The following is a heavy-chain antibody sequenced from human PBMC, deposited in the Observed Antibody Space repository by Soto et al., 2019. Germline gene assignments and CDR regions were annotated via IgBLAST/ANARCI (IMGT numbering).Heavy chain of an antibody. J-gene: IGHJ4*02. V-gene: IGHV3-33*01. CDR2: IWYDGDNK. CDR3: ARDSRGYSYVDC. D-gene: IGHD5-18*01. Sequence: QVQLVESGGGVVQPGRSLRLSCAASGFTFSTYGRHWVRQAPGKGLEWVAVIWYDGDNKYYADSVKGRFTISRDNSKNTLYLQMNSLRAEDTAVYSCARDSRGYSYVDCWGQGTLVTVSS. CDR1: GFTFSTYG.